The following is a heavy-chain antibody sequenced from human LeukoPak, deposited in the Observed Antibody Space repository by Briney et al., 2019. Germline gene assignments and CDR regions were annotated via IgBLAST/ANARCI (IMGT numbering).Heavy chain of an antibody. CDR1: GFTFSSYG. CDR3: AKDRDGYEVDY. V-gene: IGHV3-30*18. J-gene: IGHJ4*02. CDR2: ISYDGSNK. Sequence: GGSLRLSCAASGFTFSSYGMHWVRQAPGKGLEWVAVISYDGSNKYYADSVKGRFTISRDNSKNTLYLQVNSLRAEDTAVYYCAKDRDGYEVDYWGQGALVTVSS. D-gene: IGHD5-24*01.